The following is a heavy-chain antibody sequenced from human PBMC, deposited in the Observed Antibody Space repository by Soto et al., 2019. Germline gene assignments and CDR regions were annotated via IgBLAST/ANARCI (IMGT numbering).Heavy chain of an antibody. CDR3: ARIPQVSSWSNFDY. CDR1: GFSLSTSGMC. Sequence: ESGPTLVNPTQTLTLTCTFSGFSLSTSGMCVSWIRQPPGKALEWLALIDWDDDKYYSTSLKTRLTISKDTSKNQVVLTMTNMDPVDTATYYCARIPQVSSWSNFDYWGQGTLVTVSS. CDR2: IDWDDDK. D-gene: IGHD6-13*01. J-gene: IGHJ4*02. V-gene: IGHV2-70*01.